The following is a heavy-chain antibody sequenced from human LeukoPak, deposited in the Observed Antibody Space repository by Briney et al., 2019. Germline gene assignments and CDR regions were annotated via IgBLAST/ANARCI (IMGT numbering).Heavy chain of an antibody. CDR1: GDSISSTSYY. J-gene: IGHJ3*02. CDR2: IYYSGRT. V-gene: IGHV4-39*01. D-gene: IGHD4-17*01. Sequence: PSETLSLTCTVSGDSISSTSYYWGWIRQPPGKGLEWIGTIYYSGRTYYNPSLKRRVTIFVDTAKNQVSLKLSSVTAADTAVYYCARLSTATPHAFVIWGQGTMVTVSS. CDR3: ARLSTATPHAFVI.